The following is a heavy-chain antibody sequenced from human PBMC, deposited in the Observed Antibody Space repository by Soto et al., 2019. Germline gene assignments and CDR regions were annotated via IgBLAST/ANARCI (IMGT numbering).Heavy chain of an antibody. J-gene: IGHJ4*02. V-gene: IGHV4-34*01. CDR2: INHSGGT. Sequence: QVQLQQWGAGLLKPSETLSLTCAVYGGSFSGYYWSWIRPPPGKGLEWIGEINHSGGTNYNLSLKSRVTISVDTSKNQFSLKLSSVTAADTAVYYGARVCGGDCYNFDYWGQGTLVTVSS. CDR3: ARVCGGDCYNFDY. D-gene: IGHD2-21*01. CDR1: GGSFSGYY.